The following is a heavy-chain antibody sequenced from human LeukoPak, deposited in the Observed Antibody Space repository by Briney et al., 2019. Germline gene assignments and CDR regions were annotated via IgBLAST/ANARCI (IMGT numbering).Heavy chain of an antibody. CDR2: IYYSGST. V-gene: IGHV4-59*01. J-gene: IGHJ4*02. Sequence: SETLSLTCTVSGGSISSYYWSWIRQPPGKGLEWIGYIYYSGSTHCNPSLKTRVTISVDTSKNQFSLKLSSATAADTAVYYCAREGEYGHGSFDYWGQGTLVTVSS. D-gene: IGHD3-16*01. CDR1: GGSISSYY. CDR3: AREGEYGHGSFDY.